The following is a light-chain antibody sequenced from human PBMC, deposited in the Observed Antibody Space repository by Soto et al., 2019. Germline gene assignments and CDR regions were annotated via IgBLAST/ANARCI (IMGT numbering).Light chain of an antibody. CDR3: QSYDDNTVV. V-gene: IGLV6-57*04. J-gene: IGLJ2*01. CDR1: SGGIASNY. Sequence: NFMLTQPPSVSGSPGQTVTISCTRSSGGIASNYVQWYQQRPGSAPTPVIYEDDQRPSGVPDRFSGSIDSSSNSASLTISGLKTEDEADYSCQSYDDNTVVFGGGTQLTVL. CDR2: EDD.